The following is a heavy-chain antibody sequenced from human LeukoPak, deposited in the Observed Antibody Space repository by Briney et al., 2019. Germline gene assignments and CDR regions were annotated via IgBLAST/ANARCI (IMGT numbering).Heavy chain of an antibody. V-gene: IGHV4-34*01. CDR1: GGSFSGYY. CDR3: ARGITVVYYFDL. J-gene: IGHJ2*01. D-gene: IGHD1-20*01. CDR2: IHYTGAT. Sequence: KPSETLSLTCAADGGSFSGYYWSWFRQPPGKGLEWIGEIHYTGATNYSPSLKGRVTISPGTSNNQVSLRMKSVTAADTAVYYCARGITVVYYFDLWGRGTLVTVSS.